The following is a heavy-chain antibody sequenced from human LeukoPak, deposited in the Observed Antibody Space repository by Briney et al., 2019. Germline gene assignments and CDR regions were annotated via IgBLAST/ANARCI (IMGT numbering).Heavy chain of an antibody. Sequence: GRSLRLSCAASEFTFDDYAMHWVRQAPGKGLEWVSGISWNSGSIGYADSVKGRFTISRDNAKNSLYLQMNSLRAEDTALYYCAKVNYYDTKSAFDYWGQGTLVTVSS. D-gene: IGHD3-22*01. V-gene: IGHV3-9*01. CDR1: EFTFDDYA. CDR2: ISWNSGSI. CDR3: AKVNYYDTKSAFDY. J-gene: IGHJ4*02.